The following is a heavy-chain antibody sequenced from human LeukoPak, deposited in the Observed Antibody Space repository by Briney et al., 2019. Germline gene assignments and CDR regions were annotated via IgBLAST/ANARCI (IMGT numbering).Heavy chain of an antibody. V-gene: IGHV3-21*01. CDR2: ISSSSSYI. CDR3: ARVGYSGYDYLCY. Sequence: GGSLRLSCAASGFTFSSCSMNWVRQAPGKGLEWVSSISSSSSYIYYADSVKGRFTISRDNAKNSLYLQMNSLRAEDTAVYYCARVGYSGYDYLCYWGQGTLVTVSS. CDR1: GFTFSSCS. J-gene: IGHJ4*02. D-gene: IGHD5-12*01.